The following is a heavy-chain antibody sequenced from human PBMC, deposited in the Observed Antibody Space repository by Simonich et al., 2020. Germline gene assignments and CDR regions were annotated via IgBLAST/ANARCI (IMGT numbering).Heavy chain of an antibody. CDR2: INPNRGDT. CDR1: GYTFTGYY. Sequence: QVQLVQSGAEVKKPGASVKVSCKASGYTFTGYYMHWVRQAPGKGLEWVGRINPNRGDTNDAQKVQGRVTMTRDTSISTAYMELSRLRADDTAVYYCARDLRGSYYYYYYMDVWGKGTTVTVSS. D-gene: IGHD1-26*01. CDR3: ARDLRGSYYYYYYMDV. V-gene: IGHV1-2*06. J-gene: IGHJ6*03.